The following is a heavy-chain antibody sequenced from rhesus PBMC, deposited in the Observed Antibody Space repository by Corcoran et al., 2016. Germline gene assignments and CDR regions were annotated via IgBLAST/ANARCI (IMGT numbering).Heavy chain of an antibody. J-gene: IGHJ2*01. Sequence: QVQLQESGPGLVKPSETLSLTCAVSGYSISSGYGWSWIRQPPGKGLVWIGYIGGSSGSTNYNPSLKSPVTISTDTSKHHFSLKLSSVTAADTAVYYCAKVWYYWYFDLWGPGTPITISS. CDR2: IGGSSGST. CDR1: GYSISSGYG. D-gene: IGHD2-21*01. V-gene: IGHV4-127*01. CDR3: AKVWYYWYFDL.